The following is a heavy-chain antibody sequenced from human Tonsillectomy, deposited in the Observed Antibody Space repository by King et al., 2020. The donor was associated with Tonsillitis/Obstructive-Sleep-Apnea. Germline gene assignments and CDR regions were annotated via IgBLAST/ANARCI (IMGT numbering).Heavy chain of an antibody. Sequence: LQLQESGPRLVKPSENLSLTCTVSGGPISSGSYYWGWIRQPPGKGLEWIGSIYHSGSTYYNPSLKSRVTISVDTSKNQFSLKLSSVTAADTAVYYCARQVDLEWLLYFDNWGQGTLVTVSS. D-gene: IGHD3-3*01. CDR1: GGPISSGSYY. J-gene: IGHJ4*02. CDR3: ARQVDLEWLLYFDN. V-gene: IGHV4-39*01. CDR2: IYHSGST.